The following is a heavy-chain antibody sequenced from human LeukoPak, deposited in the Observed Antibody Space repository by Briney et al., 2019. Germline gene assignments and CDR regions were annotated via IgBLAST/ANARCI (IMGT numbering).Heavy chain of an antibody. CDR3: ARHYYYYYYYMDV. J-gene: IGHJ6*03. CDR2: IIPIFGTA. CDR1: GYTFTGYY. V-gene: IGHV1-69*06. Sequence: GASVKVSCKASGYTFTGYYMHWVRQAPGQGLEWMGGIIPIFGTANYAQKFQGRVTITADKSTSTAYMELSSLRSEDTAVYYCARHYYYYYYYMDVWGKGTTVTVSS.